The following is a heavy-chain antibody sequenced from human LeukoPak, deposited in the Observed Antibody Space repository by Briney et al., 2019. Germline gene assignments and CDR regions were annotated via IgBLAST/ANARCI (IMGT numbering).Heavy chain of an antibody. J-gene: IGHJ5*02. Sequence: SETLSLTCAVYGGSFSGYYWSWIRQPPGKGLEWIGEINHSGSTNYNPSLKSRVIISVDTSKNQLSLKLRSVTAADTAVYYCARGGDYYGSGTYYAFDPWGQGTLVTVSS. CDR3: ARGGDYYGSGTYYAFDP. CDR2: INHSGST. D-gene: IGHD3-10*01. V-gene: IGHV4-34*01. CDR1: GGSFSGYY.